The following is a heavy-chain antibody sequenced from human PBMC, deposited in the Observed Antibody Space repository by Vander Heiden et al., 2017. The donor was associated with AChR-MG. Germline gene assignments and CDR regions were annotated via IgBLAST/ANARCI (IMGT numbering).Heavy chain of an antibody. Sequence: QVQLQESGPGLVKPSQTLSLTCTVSGGSISSGGYYWSWIRQHPGKGLEWIGYIYYSGSTYYNPSLKSRVTISVDTSKNQFSLKLSSVTAADTAVYYCARDTPMGGAHWFDPWGQGTLVTVSS. V-gene: IGHV4-31*03. J-gene: IGHJ5*02. CDR1: GGSISSGGYY. CDR3: ARDTPMGGAHWFDP. CDR2: IYYSGST. D-gene: IGHD1-26*01.